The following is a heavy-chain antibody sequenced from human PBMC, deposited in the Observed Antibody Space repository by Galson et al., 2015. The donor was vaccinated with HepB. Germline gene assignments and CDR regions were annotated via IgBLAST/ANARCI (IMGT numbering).Heavy chain of an antibody. CDR2: ISSSSSYI. J-gene: IGHJ6*03. Sequence: SLRLSCAASGFTFSSYSMNWVRQAPGKGLEWVSSISSSSSYIYYADSVKGRFTISRDNAKNSLYLQMNSLRAEDTAVYYCAILCVVVPAASAGMDVWGKGTTVTVSS. CDR3: AILCVVVPAASAGMDV. CDR1: GFTFSSYS. D-gene: IGHD2-2*01. V-gene: IGHV3-21*01.